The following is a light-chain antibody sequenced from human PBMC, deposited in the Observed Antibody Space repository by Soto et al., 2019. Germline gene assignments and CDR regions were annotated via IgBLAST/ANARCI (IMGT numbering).Light chain of an antibody. J-gene: IGKJ4*01. CDR1: QSISSW. V-gene: IGKV1-5*01. CDR2: DAS. Sequence: DIQMTQSPSTLSASVGDRVTITCRASQSISSWLAWYQQEPGKAPKLLIYDASSLESGVPSRFSGSGSGTEFTLTISSLQPDDFATYYCQQYNSFLLTFGGGTKVDIK. CDR3: QQYNSFLLT.